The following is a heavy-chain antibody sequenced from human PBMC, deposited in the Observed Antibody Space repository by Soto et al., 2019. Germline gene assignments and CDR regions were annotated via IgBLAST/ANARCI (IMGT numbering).Heavy chain of an antibody. V-gene: IGHV3-23*01. CDR3: VKDTVVVPAAGRGFDS. Sequence: GGSLRLSCAASGFSFNNYAMSWVRQSLGKGLEWVSSVSANSGSLYYADSGKGRFTISRDNSKNTLFLEMNSLRAEGTALYYCVKDTVVVPAAGRGFDSWGQGALVTVSS. CDR1: GFSFNNYA. J-gene: IGHJ4*02. CDR2: VSANSGSL. D-gene: IGHD2-2*01.